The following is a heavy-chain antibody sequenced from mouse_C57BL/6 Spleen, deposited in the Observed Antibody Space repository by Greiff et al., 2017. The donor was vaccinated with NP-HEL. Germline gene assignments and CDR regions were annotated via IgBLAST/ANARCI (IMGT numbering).Heavy chain of an antibody. CDR2: IYPGSGST. D-gene: IGHD2-5*01. Sequence: QVQLQQSGAELVKPGASVKMSCKASGYTFTSYWITWVKQRPGQGLEWIGDIYPGSGSTNYNEKFKSKATLTVDTSSSTAYMQLSSLTSEDSAVYYCARDYSNSAWFAYWGQGTLVTVSA. J-gene: IGHJ3*01. CDR1: GYTFTSYW. CDR3: ARDYSNSAWFAY. V-gene: IGHV1-55*01.